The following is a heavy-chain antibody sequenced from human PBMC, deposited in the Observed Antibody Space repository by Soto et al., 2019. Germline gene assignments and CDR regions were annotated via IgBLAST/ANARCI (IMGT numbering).Heavy chain of an antibody. CDR3: ARAASYYGSGKKRDYYYMDV. CDR2: ISSSSSTI. V-gene: IGHV3-48*01. J-gene: IGHJ6*03. D-gene: IGHD3-10*01. Sequence: GGSLRLSCAASGFTFSSYSMNWVRQAPGKGLEWVSYISSSSSTIYYADSVKGRFTISRDNAKNSLYLQMNSLRAEDTAVYYCARAASYYGSGKKRDYYYMDVWGKGTTVTISS. CDR1: GFTFSSYS.